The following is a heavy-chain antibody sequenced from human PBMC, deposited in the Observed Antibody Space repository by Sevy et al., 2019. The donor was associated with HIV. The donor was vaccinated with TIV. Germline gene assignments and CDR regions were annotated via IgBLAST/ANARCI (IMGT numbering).Heavy chain of an antibody. V-gene: IGHV3-23*01. CDR3: AGSSSIVVVVHI. D-gene: IGHD2-2*01. J-gene: IGHJ3*02. CDR1: GFIFSGYV. CDR2: ISGSGGST. Sequence: GGSLRLSCVTSGFIFSGYVMSWVRQAPGKGLEWVSGISGSGGSTYYADSVKGRFTISRDNSKNMLYLQMDSLRVEDTAVYYCAGSSSIVVVVHIWGQGTMVTVSS.